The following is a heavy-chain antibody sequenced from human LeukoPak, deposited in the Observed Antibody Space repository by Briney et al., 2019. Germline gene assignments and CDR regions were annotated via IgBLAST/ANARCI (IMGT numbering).Heavy chain of an antibody. CDR3: AKDPIFSGSYGVFDS. V-gene: IGHV3-23*01. D-gene: IGHD1-26*01. CDR2: ISGRGDST. CDR1: GFTFSSHA. Sequence: PGGSLRLSCAASGFTFSSHAMSWVRQAPGKGLEWVSGISGRGDSTVYADSVKGRFTISRDNSKNTLYLQMNSLRAGDTAVYYCAKDPIFSGSYGVFDSWGQGTLVTVSS. J-gene: IGHJ4*02.